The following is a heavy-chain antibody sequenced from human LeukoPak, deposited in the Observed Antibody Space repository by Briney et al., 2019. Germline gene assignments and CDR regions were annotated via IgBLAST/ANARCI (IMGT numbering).Heavy chain of an antibody. CDR3: ARAPYYSHVEFYFDY. J-gene: IGHJ4*02. V-gene: IGHV3-11*01. CDR2: ISSSGGTT. CDR1: GFTSSDYY. D-gene: IGHD3-22*01. Sequence: GGSLRLSCAASGFTSSDYYMTWIRQPPGKGPEWISYISSSGGTTTYVDSVKGRFTISRDNAKNSLYLQMNSLRAEDTAVYYCARAPYYSHVEFYFDYWGQGTLVTVSS.